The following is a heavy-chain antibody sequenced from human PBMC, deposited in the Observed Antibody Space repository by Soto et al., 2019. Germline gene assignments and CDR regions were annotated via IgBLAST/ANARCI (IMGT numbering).Heavy chain of an antibody. CDR2: IKQDGSEK. D-gene: IGHD2-15*01. V-gene: IGHV3-7*01. Sequence: EVQLVESGGGLVQPGGSLRLSCAASGFTFSSYWMSWVRQAPGKGLEWVANIKQDGSEKYYVDSVKGRFTISRDNAKKQQYLKMNSLRAEDTAVYYCARDRFVVVVAAPAGLDSWGQGTLVTVSS. CDR1: GFTFSSYW. J-gene: IGHJ4*02. CDR3: ARDRFVVVVAAPAGLDS.